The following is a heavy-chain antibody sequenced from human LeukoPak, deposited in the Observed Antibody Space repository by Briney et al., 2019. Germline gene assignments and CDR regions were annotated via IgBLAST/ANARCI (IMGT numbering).Heavy chain of an antibody. CDR1: GGSISSYY. J-gene: IGHJ6*03. D-gene: IGHD3-10*01. CDR2: IYYSGST. Sequence: PSETLSLTCTVSGGSISSYYWSWIRQPPGKGLEWIGHIYYSGSTNYNPSLKSRVTISVDTSKNQFSLKLSSVTAADTAVYYCARVPIVRGVIFEDYYYYMDVWGKGTTVTISS. V-gene: IGHV4-59*01. CDR3: ARVPIVRGVIFEDYYYYMDV.